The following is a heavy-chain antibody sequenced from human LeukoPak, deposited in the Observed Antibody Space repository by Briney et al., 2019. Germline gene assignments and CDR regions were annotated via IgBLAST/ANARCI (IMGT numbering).Heavy chain of an antibody. Sequence: ASVKVSCKASGGTFSNYAITWVRQAPGQGLEWMGIINPSGGSTSYAQKFQGRVTMTRDMSTSTVYMELSSLRSEDTAVYYCARADFWSGYYVYWGQGTLVTVSS. CDR3: ARADFWSGYYVY. CDR1: GGTFSNYA. CDR2: INPSGGST. J-gene: IGHJ4*02. D-gene: IGHD3-3*01. V-gene: IGHV1-46*01.